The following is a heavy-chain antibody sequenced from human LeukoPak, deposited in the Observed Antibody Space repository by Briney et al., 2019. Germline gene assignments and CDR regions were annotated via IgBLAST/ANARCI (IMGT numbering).Heavy chain of an antibody. V-gene: IGHV3-74*01. CDR1: GFSFSNYW. Sequence: GGSLRLSCAASGFSFSNYWMHWVRQAPGKGLVCVSRINSDGSSTSYADSVKGRFTISRDNARNILYLQMNSLRAEDTAVYYCARDPTTDYYYYYYMDVWGKGTTVSVSS. J-gene: IGHJ6*03. CDR2: INSDGSST. D-gene: IGHD4-11*01. CDR3: ARDPTTDYYYYYYMDV.